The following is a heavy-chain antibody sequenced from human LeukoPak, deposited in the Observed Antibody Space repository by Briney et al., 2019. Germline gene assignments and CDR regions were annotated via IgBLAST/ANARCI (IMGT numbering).Heavy chain of an antibody. Sequence: PGGSLRLSCAAYGFTFTSYAMSWVRQAPGKGLEWVSAISGSGGSTYYADSVKGRFIISRDNSKNTLSLQMNSLRAEDTAAYYCARPRSWSASYNWFDPWGQGTLVTVSS. CDR3: ARPRSWSASYNWFDP. D-gene: IGHD6-13*01. CDR1: GFTFTSYA. V-gene: IGHV3-23*01. J-gene: IGHJ5*02. CDR2: ISGSGGST.